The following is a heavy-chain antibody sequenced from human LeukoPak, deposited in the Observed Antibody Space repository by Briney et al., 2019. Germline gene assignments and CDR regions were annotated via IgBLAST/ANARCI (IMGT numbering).Heavy chain of an antibody. CDR1: GFTFSTYT. V-gene: IGHV3-30-3*01. Sequence: GRSLRLSCAASGFTFSTYTMHWVRQAPGKGLEWVAVISYDGSNKYYADSVKGRFTISRDNAENSLYLQMNSLRAEDTALYYCAKAAQYYYDSSGYYSALFDYWGQGTLVTVSS. J-gene: IGHJ4*02. D-gene: IGHD3-22*01. CDR3: AKAAQYYYDSSGYYSALFDY. CDR2: ISYDGSNK.